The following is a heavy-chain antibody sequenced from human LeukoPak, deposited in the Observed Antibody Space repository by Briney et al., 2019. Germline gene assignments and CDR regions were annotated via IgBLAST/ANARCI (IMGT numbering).Heavy chain of an antibody. V-gene: IGHV3-23*01. D-gene: IGHD3-16*01. CDR2: ISGSGGST. CDR1: GFTLSSYG. CDR3: AKEGGANYYYYMDV. J-gene: IGHJ6*03. Sequence: GGSLRLSCAASGFTLSSYGMSWVRRAPGKGLEWVSAISGSGGSTYYADSVKGRFTISRDNSKNTLYLQMNSLRAEDTAVYYCAKEGGANYYYYMDVWGKGTTVTISS.